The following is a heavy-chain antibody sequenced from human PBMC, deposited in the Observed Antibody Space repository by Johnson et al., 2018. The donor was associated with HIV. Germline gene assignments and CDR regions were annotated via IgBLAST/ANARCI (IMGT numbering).Heavy chain of an antibody. CDR3: ARDGRDLVTRGSFDV. CDR2: ISYDGSNK. CDR1: GFTFSMYA. Sequence: QVQLVESGGGVVQPGRSLRLSCAASGFTFSMYAMHWVRQAPGKGLEWVAVISYDGSNKYYADSVRGRFTISRDNSRNTLFLQMNSLRPEDTAVYYCARDGRDLVTRGSFDVWGQGTVVTVSS. J-gene: IGHJ3*01. D-gene: IGHD3-9*01. V-gene: IGHV3-30*01.